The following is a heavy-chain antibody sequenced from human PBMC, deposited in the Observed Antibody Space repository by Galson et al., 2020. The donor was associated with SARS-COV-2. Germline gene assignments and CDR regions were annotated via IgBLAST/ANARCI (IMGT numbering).Heavy chain of an antibody. V-gene: IGHV3-53*01. Sequence: GGSLRLSCAASGFTVSSNYMSWVRQAPGKGLEWVSVIYSGGSTYYADSVKGRFTISRDNSKNTLYLQMNSLRAEDTAVYYCARDSGSSGWYPRYYYYGMDVWGQGTTVTVSS. J-gene: IGHJ6*02. CDR1: GFTVSSNY. CDR3: ARDSGSSGWYPRYYYYGMDV. D-gene: IGHD6-19*01. CDR2: IYSGGST.